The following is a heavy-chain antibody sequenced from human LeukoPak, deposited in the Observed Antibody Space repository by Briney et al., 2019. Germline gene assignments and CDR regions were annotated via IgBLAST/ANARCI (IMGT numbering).Heavy chain of an antibody. D-gene: IGHD3/OR15-3a*01. J-gene: IGHJ4*02. CDR2: IYSGGST. CDR3: ARDHFAFGLFDY. CDR1: GFTVSSNY. Sequence: PGGSLTLSCAASGFTVSSNYTSWVRQAPRQGLEWVSVIYSGGSTYYADSVKGRFTISRDSSRNTLYLQMNSLRAEDTAVYYSARDHFAFGLFDYWGQGTLVTVSS. V-gene: IGHV3-53*01.